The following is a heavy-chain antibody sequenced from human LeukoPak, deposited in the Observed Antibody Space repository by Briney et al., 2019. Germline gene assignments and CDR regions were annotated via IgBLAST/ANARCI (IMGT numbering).Heavy chain of an antibody. CDR3: ARTTVTTNYFDY. CDR2: ISGSGRST. V-gene: IGHV3-23*01. CDR1: GFIFSSYA. Sequence: GGSLRLSCAASGFIFSSYAMTWVRQAPGKGLEWVSAISGSGRSTYYADSVKGRFTISRDNSKNTLYLQMNSLRAEDTAVYYCARTTVTTNYFDYWGQGTLVTVSS. D-gene: IGHD4-17*01. J-gene: IGHJ4*02.